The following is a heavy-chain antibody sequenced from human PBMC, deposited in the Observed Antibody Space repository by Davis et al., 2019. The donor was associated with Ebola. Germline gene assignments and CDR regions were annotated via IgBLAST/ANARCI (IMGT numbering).Heavy chain of an antibody. D-gene: IGHD6-13*01. J-gene: IGHJ4*02. CDR1: GFSLSTSGMC. CDR2: IDWDDVK. Sequence: SGPTLVKPTQTLTLTCTFSGFSLSTSGMCVSWIRQPPGKALEWLALIDWDDVKYYSTSLKTRLTISKDTSKNQVVLTMTNMDPVETATYYCARMGGSSSWFDYWGQGTLVTVSS. CDR3: ARMGGSSSWFDY. V-gene: IGHV2-70*01.